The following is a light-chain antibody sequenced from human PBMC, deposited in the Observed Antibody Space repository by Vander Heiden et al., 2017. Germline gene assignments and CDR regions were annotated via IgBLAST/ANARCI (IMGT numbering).Light chain of an antibody. CDR1: SSNIGAGYD. V-gene: IGLV1-40*01. CDR3: QSYDSSLSGLV. Sequence: QSVLTQPPPVSGAPGPRVTISCTGSSSNIGAGYDVHWYQQLPGTAPKLLIYGNSNRPSGVPDRFSGSKSGTSASLAITGLQAEDEADYYCQSYDSSLSGLVFGGGTKLTVL. J-gene: IGLJ3*02. CDR2: GNS.